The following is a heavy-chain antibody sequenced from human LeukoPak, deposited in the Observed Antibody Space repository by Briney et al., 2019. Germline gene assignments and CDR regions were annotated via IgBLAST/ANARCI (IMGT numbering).Heavy chain of an antibody. J-gene: IGHJ3*02. Sequence: SQTLSLTCTVSGGSISSGGYYWSWIRQPPGKGLEWIGYIYHSGSTYYNPSLKSRVTISVDRSKNQFSLKLSSVTAADTAVYYCAADRYCGGDCPPDIWGQGTMVTVSS. CDR2: IYHSGST. V-gene: IGHV4-30-2*01. D-gene: IGHD2-21*02. CDR1: GGSISSGGYY. CDR3: AADRYCGGDCPPDI.